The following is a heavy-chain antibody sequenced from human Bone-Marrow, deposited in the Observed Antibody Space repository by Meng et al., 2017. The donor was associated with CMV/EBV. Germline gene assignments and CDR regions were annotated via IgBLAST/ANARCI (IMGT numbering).Heavy chain of an antibody. CDR2: ISYDGSNK. D-gene: IGHD6-6*01. J-gene: IGHJ6*02. CDR3: ARVLSSSSWLGGVEYYYYGMDV. CDR1: GFTFSSYA. Sequence: GGSLRLSCAASGFTFSSYAMHWVRQAPGKGLEWVAVISYDGSNKYYADSVKGRFTISRDNSKNTLYLQMNSLRAEDTAVYYCARVLSSSSWLGGVEYYYYGMDVWGQGTTVTFSS. V-gene: IGHV3-30*04.